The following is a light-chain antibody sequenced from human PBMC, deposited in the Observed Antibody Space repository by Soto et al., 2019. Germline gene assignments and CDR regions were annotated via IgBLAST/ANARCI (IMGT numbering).Light chain of an antibody. J-gene: IGLJ1*01. CDR2: EVS. Sequence: QSVLTQPPSVSGSPGQSVTISCTGTSSDVGSYNRVSWYQQPPGTAPKLMIYEVSNRPSGVPDRFSGSKSGNTASLTISDLQSEDEADYYCSSYTSSSLYVFGTGTKVTGL. V-gene: IGLV2-18*02. CDR3: SSYTSSSLYV. CDR1: SSDVGSYNR.